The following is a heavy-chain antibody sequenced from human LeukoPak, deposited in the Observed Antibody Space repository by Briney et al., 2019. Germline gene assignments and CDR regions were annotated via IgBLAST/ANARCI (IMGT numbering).Heavy chain of an antibody. J-gene: IGHJ3*02. CDR2: IHTSAST. Sequence: SETLSLTCTVSGGSIRSYSWSWLRQPAGKGLEWIGRIHTSASTEYNPSLKSRVTMSVDTSKNQFSLKLNSVTAADTAVYFCARDDNSEYSDDAFDIWGQGTLVTVSS. D-gene: IGHD1-26*01. CDR3: ARDDNSEYSDDAFDI. CDR1: GGSIRSYS. V-gene: IGHV4-4*07.